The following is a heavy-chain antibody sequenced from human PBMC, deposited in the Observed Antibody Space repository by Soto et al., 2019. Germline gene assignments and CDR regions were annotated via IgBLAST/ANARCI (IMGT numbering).Heavy chain of an antibody. D-gene: IGHD3-22*01. V-gene: IGHV3-30*18. CDR2: ISYDGRNK. Sequence: QGQLVESGGGVVQPERSLRLSCAASGFTFSTYAMHWVRQAPGKGPECVAAISYDGRNKYYADSVKGRFTISIDNSQNALDLHMHSLSAEDTAVYYCSKGNYDISGIYLNWFDPWGQGTLVTVSS. CDR1: GFTFSTYA. CDR3: SKGNYDISGIYLNWFDP. J-gene: IGHJ5*02.